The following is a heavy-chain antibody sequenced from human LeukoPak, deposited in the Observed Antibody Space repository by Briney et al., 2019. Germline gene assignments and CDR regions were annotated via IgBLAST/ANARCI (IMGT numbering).Heavy chain of an antibody. Sequence: GGSLRLSCAASGFTFSSYWMDWVRQAPGKGLEWVANIKQDGSEKYYVDSVKGRFAISRDNAKDSLYLQMNSLRAEDTAVYHCARVARPARRTYYYMDVWGKGTTVTVSS. CDR1: GFTFSSYW. CDR2: IKQDGSEK. CDR3: ARVARPARRTYYYMDV. J-gene: IGHJ6*03. V-gene: IGHV3-7*01. D-gene: IGHD6-6*01.